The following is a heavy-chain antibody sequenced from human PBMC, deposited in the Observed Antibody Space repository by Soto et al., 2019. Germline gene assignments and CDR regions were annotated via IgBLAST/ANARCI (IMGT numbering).Heavy chain of an antibody. D-gene: IGHD2-15*01. CDR1: GGSISSGGYY. J-gene: IGHJ4*02. V-gene: IGHV4-31*03. CDR3: TRGSAAPLSLLYFDT. Sequence: PSETLSLTCTVSGGSISSGGYYWSWIRQHPGKGLEWIGYIYYSGSTYYNPSLKSRVTISVDTSKNQFSLKLSSVTAADTAVYFCTRGSAAPLSLLYFDTWGQGTPVTVSS. CDR2: IYYSGST.